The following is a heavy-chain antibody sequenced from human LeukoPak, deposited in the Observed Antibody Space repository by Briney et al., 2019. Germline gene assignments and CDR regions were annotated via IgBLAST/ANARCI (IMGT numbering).Heavy chain of an antibody. V-gene: IGHV4-61*02. Sequence: ASETLSLTCTVSGGSISSGSYCWSWIRQPAGKGLEWIGRIYTSGSTNYNPSLKSRVTISVDTSKNQFSLKLSSVTAADTAVYYCARDQNDFWSGSPVYWGQGTLVTVSS. CDR3: ARDQNDFWSGSPVY. J-gene: IGHJ4*02. D-gene: IGHD3-3*01. CDR2: IYTSGST. CDR1: GGSISSGSYC.